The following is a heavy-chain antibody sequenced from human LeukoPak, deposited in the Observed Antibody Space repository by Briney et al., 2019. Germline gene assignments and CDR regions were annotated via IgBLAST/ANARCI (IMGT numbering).Heavy chain of an antibody. CDR3: ATYVMNYDSSGYYSQIDY. J-gene: IGHJ4*02. V-gene: IGHV1-24*01. D-gene: IGHD3-22*01. CDR1: GYTRTELS. CDR2: FDPEDGET. Sequence: ASVKVSCKVSGYTRTELSMHWVRQAPGKGLEWMGGFDPEDGETIYAQKFQGRVTMTEDTSTDTAYMELSSLRSEDTAVYYCATYVMNYDSSGYYSQIDYWGQGTLVTVSS.